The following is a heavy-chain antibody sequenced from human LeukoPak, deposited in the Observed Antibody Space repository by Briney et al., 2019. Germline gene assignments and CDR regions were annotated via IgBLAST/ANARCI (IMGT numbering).Heavy chain of an antibody. Sequence: SETVSLNCAVYALTFSGYYWGWLRQPPGKELEWFGEIKCRGSTNYNPSLKGRVTISVDTSKIQCSLKLSSVSAADTAVYYCARAENLTGLGRFDPWGQGTLVTVSS. J-gene: IGHJ5*02. CDR1: ALTFSGYY. V-gene: IGHV4-34*01. CDR3: ARAENLTGLGRFDP. CDR2: IKCRGST. D-gene: IGHD3-16*01.